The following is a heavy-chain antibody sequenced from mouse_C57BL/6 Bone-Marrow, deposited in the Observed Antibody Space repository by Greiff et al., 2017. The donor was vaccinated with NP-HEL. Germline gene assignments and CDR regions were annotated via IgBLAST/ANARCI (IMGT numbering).Heavy chain of an antibody. CDR1: GFTFSDYY. CDR2: ISNGGGST. CDR3: ARHFFGSRGGYFDV. Sequence: EVQLVESGGGLVQPGGSLKLSCAASGFTFSDYYMYWVRQTPEKRLEWVAYISNGGGSTYYPDTVKGRFTISRDNAKNTLYLKMSRLKSEDTAMYYCARHFFGSRGGYFDVWGTGTTVTVSS. D-gene: IGHD1-1*01. J-gene: IGHJ1*03. V-gene: IGHV5-12*01.